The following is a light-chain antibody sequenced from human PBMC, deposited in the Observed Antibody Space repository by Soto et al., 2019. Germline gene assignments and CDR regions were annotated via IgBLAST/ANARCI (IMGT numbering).Light chain of an antibody. CDR3: QQRNNWPLT. CDR2: IAS. J-gene: IGKJ4*02. Sequence: EIVMTQSPAALSVSPGERVTLSCRASQSISFNLAWYQQKPGQAPRLLIYIASTRAAGIPARFSGSGSGTEFTLTISSLQSEDFAVYYCQQRNNWPLTFGGGTKVDIK. V-gene: IGKV3-15*01. CDR1: QSISFN.